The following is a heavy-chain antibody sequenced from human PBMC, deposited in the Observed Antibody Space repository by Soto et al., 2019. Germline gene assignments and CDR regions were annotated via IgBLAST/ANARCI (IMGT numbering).Heavy chain of an antibody. Sequence: QVQLVESGGGVVQPGRSLRLSCAASGFSLTTFAMEWVRQAPGKGLEWLAGISHDGKNQYYADSVKGRFTISRDISKNTLYLEMNSLRVEDTALYYCASVADYWGQGTLVTVSS. J-gene: IGHJ4*02. V-gene: IGHV3-30*04. CDR2: ISHDGKNQ. D-gene: IGHD2-21*01. CDR3: ASVADY. CDR1: GFSLTTFA.